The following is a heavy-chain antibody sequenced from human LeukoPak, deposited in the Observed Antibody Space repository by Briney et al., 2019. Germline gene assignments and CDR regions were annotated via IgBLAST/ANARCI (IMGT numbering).Heavy chain of an antibody. Sequence: ASVTVSCKASGYTFTGYYMHWVRQAPGQGLEWMGWINPNSGGTNYAQKFQGWVTMTRDTSISTAYMELSRLRSDDTAVCYCARGVGATPFSAFDIWGQGTMVTVSS. CDR2: INPNSGGT. V-gene: IGHV1-2*04. CDR1: GYTFTGYY. J-gene: IGHJ3*02. CDR3: ARGVGATPFSAFDI. D-gene: IGHD1-26*01.